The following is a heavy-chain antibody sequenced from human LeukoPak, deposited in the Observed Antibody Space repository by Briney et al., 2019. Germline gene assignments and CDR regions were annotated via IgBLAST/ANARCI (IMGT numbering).Heavy chain of an antibody. J-gene: IGHJ4*02. CDR1: GGSISRYY. Sequence: PSETLSLTCTVSGGSISRYYWSWIRQPPGKGLEWIGYIYYSGSTDYNPSLKSRVTISIDTSKNQFSLKLSSLTAADTAVYYCATCPITADGAVDYWGQGIRVTVSS. CDR2: IYYSGST. V-gene: IGHV4-59*01. CDR3: ATCPITADGAVDY. D-gene: IGHD6-13*01.